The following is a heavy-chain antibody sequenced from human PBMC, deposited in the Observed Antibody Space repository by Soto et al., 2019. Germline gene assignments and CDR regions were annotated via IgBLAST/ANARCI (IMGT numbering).Heavy chain of an antibody. J-gene: IGHJ6*03. CDR2: ISAYNGNT. V-gene: IGHV1-18*01. CDR3: GTLQWYALWSGCRTSDYPYTDV. CDR1: GYTFTSYG. D-gene: IGHD3-3*01. Sequence: ASVKVSCKASGYTFTSYGISWVRQAPGQGLEWMGWISAYNGNTNYAQKLQGRVTMATDTSTSTAYMELRSGRSGDTAVYYCGTLQWYALWSGCRTSDYPYTDVWGKGITVTASS.